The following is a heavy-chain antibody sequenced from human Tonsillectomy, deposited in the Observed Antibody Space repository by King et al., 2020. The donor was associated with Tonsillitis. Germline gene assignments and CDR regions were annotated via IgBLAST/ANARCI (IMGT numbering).Heavy chain of an antibody. CDR3: ARVGLLFGFDP. CDR2: CSHRGRT. D-gene: IGHD3/OR15-3a*01. CDR1: GGSISTGGYS. V-gene: IGHV4-30-2*01. J-gene: IGHJ5*02. Sequence: QLQESASRLVKPSQTLSLTCTVSGGSISTGGYSWCWILQPPGKSLEYMGYCSHRGRTNYNPALKSRVTISADRSPNQFSLTLGSVTAADTAVYYCARVGLLFGFDPWGQGTLVTVSS.